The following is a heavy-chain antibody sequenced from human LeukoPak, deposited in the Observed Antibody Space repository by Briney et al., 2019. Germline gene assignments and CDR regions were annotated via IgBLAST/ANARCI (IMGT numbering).Heavy chain of an antibody. Sequence: GSLRLSCAAPGFIFDNYAIHWVRQAPGKGLVWVSLISGDGGSTFYADSVRGRFTISRDNTRKSLSLQMSSLRSEDTALYYCARESETSGWYDYWGQGTLVTVSS. CDR2: ISGDGGST. V-gene: IGHV3-43*02. D-gene: IGHD6-19*01. CDR3: ARESETSGWYDY. J-gene: IGHJ4*02. CDR1: GFIFDNYA.